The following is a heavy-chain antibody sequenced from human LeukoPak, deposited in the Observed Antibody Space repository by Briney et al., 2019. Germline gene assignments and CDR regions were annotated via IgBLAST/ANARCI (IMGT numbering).Heavy chain of an antibody. V-gene: IGHV3-66*01. CDR2: IYSGGTT. CDR1: GFTVSRNY. J-gene: IGHJ4*02. Sequence: LGGSLRLSCAASGFTVSRNYMNWVRQAPGKGLEWVSVIYSGGTTFYADSVKARFTISTDNSKNTLYLQMNSLRDEDTAVYYCARDLDYGFDYWGQGTLVTVSS. CDR3: ARDLDYGFDY. D-gene: IGHD3-10*01.